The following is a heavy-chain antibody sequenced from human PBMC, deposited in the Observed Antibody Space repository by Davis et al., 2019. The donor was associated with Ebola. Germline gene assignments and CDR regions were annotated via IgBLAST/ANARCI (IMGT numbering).Heavy chain of an antibody. Sequence: SETLSLTCSVSGGSVGSDYWSWIRQSPGKGLEWIAFISNGGRTIYNPSLRGRVTISIDTSKNQFSLKVNSVTAADTAVYYCARGQLTSNIVVVTASHFDYWGQGTLVTVSS. V-gene: IGHV4-59*02. CDR2: ISNGGRT. CDR1: GGSVGSDY. D-gene: IGHD2-21*02. CDR3: ARGQLTSNIVVVTASHFDY. J-gene: IGHJ4*02.